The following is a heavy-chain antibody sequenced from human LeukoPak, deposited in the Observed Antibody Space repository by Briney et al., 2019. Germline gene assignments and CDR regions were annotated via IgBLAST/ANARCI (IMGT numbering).Heavy chain of an antibody. CDR3: AGYSYGGAFDI. CDR2: INHSGST. V-gene: IGHV4-34*01. Sequence: SETLSLTCAVYGGSFSGYYWSWIRQPPGKGLEWIGEINHSGSTNYNPSLKSRVTISVDKSKNQFSLKPSSVTAADTAVHYCAGYSYGGAFDIWGQGTMVTVSS. D-gene: IGHD5-18*01. CDR1: GGSFSGYY. J-gene: IGHJ3*02.